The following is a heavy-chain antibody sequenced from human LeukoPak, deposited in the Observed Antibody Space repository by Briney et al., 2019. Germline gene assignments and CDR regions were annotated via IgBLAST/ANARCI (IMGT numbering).Heavy chain of an antibody. CDR1: GFTFSSYW. CDR3: VSDTVLGY. J-gene: IGHJ4*02. Sequence: PGGSLRLSCAVSGFTFSSYWMHWVRQAPGKGLLWVSRIKTDGSTTFYADSVKGRFTISRDNAKNTVYLQMNSLRVEDTAVYYCVSDTVLGYWGQGTLVTVSS. D-gene: IGHD5-18*01. CDR2: IKTDGSTT. V-gene: IGHV3-74*01.